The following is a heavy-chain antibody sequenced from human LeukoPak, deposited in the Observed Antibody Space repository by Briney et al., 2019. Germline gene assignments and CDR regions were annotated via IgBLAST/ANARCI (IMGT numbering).Heavy chain of an antibody. CDR1: GFTFSSYG. CDR3: AKASVTGGGSGMDV. V-gene: IGHV3-30*18. Sequence: PGGSLRLSCAASGFTFSSYGMHWVRQAPGKGLEWVAVISYDGSNKYYADSVKGRFTISRDNSKNTLYLQMNSLRAEDTAVYYCAKASVTGGGSGMDVWGQGTTVTVSS. CDR2: ISYDGSNK. D-gene: IGHD1-20*01. J-gene: IGHJ6*02.